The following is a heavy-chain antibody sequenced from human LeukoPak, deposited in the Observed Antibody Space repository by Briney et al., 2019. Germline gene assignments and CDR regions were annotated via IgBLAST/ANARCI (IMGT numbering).Heavy chain of an antibody. Sequence: GGSLRLSCAASGFTFDDYGMSWVRQAPGKGLEWVSGINWNGGSTGYADSVKGRFTISRDNAKSSLYLQMNSLRAEGTALYYCARGPLYYYYYMDIWGKGTTVTVFS. V-gene: IGHV3-20*04. CDR1: GFTFDDYG. CDR3: ARGPLYYYYYMDI. J-gene: IGHJ6*03. CDR2: INWNGGST.